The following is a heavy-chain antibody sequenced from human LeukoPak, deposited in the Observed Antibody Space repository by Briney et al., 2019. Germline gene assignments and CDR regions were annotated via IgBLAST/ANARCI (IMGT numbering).Heavy chain of an antibody. Sequence: NPSETLSLTCTVSGGSISSSSYYWGWIRQPPGKGLEWIGSIYYSGSTYYNPSLKSRVTISVDTSKNQFSLKLSSVTAADTAVYYCARDTSGWHTFGGFDPWGQGTLVTVSS. D-gene: IGHD6-19*01. CDR1: GGSISSSSYY. CDR2: IYYSGST. V-gene: IGHV4-39*07. CDR3: ARDTSGWHTFGGFDP. J-gene: IGHJ5*02.